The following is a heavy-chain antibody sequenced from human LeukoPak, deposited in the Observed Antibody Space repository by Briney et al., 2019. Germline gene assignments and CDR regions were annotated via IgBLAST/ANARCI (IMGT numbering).Heavy chain of an antibody. CDR3: ARDGGFDY. D-gene: IGHD2-15*01. CDR2: INPNSGDT. Sequence: GASVKVSCKASGYTFTDYYMHWVRQAPGQGLERMGWINPNSGDTNYAQKFQGRVTMTRDTSISTAYMELSRLSSDDTAVYYCARDGGFDYWGLGTLVTVSS. V-gene: IGHV1-2*02. J-gene: IGHJ4*02. CDR1: GYTFTDYY.